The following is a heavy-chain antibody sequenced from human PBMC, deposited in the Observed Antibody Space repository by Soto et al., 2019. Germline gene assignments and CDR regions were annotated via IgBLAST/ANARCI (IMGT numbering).Heavy chain of an antibody. J-gene: IGHJ4*02. CDR2: ISSSSSYI. CDR3: ARELSVAGTALCFDY. D-gene: IGHD6-19*01. Sequence: GGSLRLSCAASGFTFSSYSMNWVRQAPGKGLEWVSSISSSSSYIYYADSVKGRFTISRDNAKNSLYLQMNSLRAEDTAVYYCARELSVAGTALCFDYWGQGTLVTVSS. CDR1: GFTFSSYS. V-gene: IGHV3-21*01.